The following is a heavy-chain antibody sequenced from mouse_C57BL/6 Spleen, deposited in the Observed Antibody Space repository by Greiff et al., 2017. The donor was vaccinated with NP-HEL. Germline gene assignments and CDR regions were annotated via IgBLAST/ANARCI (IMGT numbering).Heavy chain of an antibody. Sequence: EVMLVESGGGLVKPGGSLKLSCAASGFTFSDYGMHWVRQAPEKGLEWVAYISSGSSTIYYADTVKGRFTISRDNAKNTLFLQMTSLRSEDTAMYYCARRDTTVVAHYAMDYWGQGTSVTVSS. V-gene: IGHV5-17*01. CDR1: GFTFSDYG. J-gene: IGHJ4*01. D-gene: IGHD1-1*01. CDR3: ARRDTTVVAHYAMDY. CDR2: ISSGSSTI.